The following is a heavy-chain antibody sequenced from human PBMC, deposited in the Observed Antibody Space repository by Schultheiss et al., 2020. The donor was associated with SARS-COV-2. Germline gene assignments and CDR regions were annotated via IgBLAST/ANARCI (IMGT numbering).Heavy chain of an antibody. CDR3: ARELRLSRYDY. V-gene: IGHV3-30*01. Sequence: GGSLRLSCAASGFTFSSYAMHWVRQAPGKGLEWVAVISYDGSNKYYADSVKGRFTISRDNSKNTLYLQMNSLRAEDTAVYYGARELRLSRYDYWGPGTLVTVSS. J-gene: IGHJ4*02. CDR2: ISYDGSNK. CDR1: GFTFSSYA. D-gene: IGHD6-6*01.